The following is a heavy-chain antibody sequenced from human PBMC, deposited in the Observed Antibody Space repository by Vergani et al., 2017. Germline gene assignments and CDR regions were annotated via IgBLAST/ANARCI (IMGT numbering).Heavy chain of an antibody. J-gene: IGHJ4*02. V-gene: IGHV3-23*01. Sequence: EVQLLESGGGLVQPGGSLRLSCEASGFSFPGYAMSWVRQDPGKGLEWGSSVSGSSATPYYADSVKGRFIISRDNSKNTLHLQMNSLRADDTAVYYCTXGSHGYTGYFFDYWGQGTLATVSS. CDR2: VSGSSATP. CDR3: TXGSHGYTGYFFDY. D-gene: IGHD5-12*01. CDR1: GFSFPGYA.